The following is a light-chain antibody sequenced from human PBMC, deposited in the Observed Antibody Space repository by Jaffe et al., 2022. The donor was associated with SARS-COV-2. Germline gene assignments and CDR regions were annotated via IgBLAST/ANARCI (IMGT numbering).Light chain of an antibody. J-gene: IGLJ2*01. V-gene: IGLV2-14*01. CDR2: DLS. Sequence: QSALTQPASVSGSPGQSITISCTGTNSDIGAYNYVSWYQQHPGTAPKLMIYDLSNRPSGVSNRFSGSKSGNTASLTISGLQSEDEADYYCSSYTTSSTVVFGGGTKLTVL. CDR3: SSYTTSSTVV. CDR1: NSDIGAYNY.